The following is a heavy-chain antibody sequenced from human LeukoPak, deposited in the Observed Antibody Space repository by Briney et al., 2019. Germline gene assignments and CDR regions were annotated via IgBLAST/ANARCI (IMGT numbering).Heavy chain of an antibody. J-gene: IGHJ6*03. CDR2: INPRNGDT. CDR3: ARRAVADYYDYNMDV. V-gene: IGHV1-46*01. D-gene: IGHD6-19*01. Sequence: ASVKVSCKASGYTFTNYHIHWVRQAPGQGLEWMGIINPRNGDTTYAQKFQGRVTITRNTSISTAYMELSSLRSEDTAVYYCARRAVADYYDYNMDVWGKGTTVTVSS. CDR1: GYTFTNYH.